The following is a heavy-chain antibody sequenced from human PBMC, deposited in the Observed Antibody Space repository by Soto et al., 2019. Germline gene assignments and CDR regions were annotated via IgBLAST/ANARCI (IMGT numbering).Heavy chain of an antibody. Sequence: QVQLQESGPGLVKPSQTLSLTCTVSGGSITSDYYWTWIRQHPGKGLEWIGYIHYSGSAYYNPSLYSRVTISVDTSKNQFSLKLSSVTAADTALYYCARAPSQHVRGLWLDPWGQGTLVTVSS. CDR3: ARAPSQHVRGLWLDP. D-gene: IGHD2-15*01. CDR1: GGSITSDYY. J-gene: IGHJ5*02. V-gene: IGHV4-31*03. CDR2: IHYSGSA.